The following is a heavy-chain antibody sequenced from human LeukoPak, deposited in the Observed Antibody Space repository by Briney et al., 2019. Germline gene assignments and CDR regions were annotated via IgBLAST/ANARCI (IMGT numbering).Heavy chain of an antibody. J-gene: IGHJ4*02. CDR2: IYYSGST. CDR3: ARELVGLGYFDY. D-gene: IGHD1-26*01. Sequence: SETLSLTCTVSGGSVGSGSYYWSWIRQPPGKGLEWIGFIYYSGSTNYNPSPKSRVSISVDTSKNQFSLKLSSVTAADTAVYYCARELVGLGYFDYWGQGTLVTVSS. CDR1: GGSVGSGSYY. V-gene: IGHV4-61*01.